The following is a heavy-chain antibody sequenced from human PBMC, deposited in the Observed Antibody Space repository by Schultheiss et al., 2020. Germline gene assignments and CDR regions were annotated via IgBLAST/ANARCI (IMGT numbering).Heavy chain of an antibody. CDR1: GGSFSGYY. CDR2: INHSGST. J-gene: IGHJ4*02. D-gene: IGHD6-13*01. V-gene: IGHV4-34*01. Sequence: SETLSLTCAVYGGSFSGYYWSWIRQPPGKGLEWIGEINHSGSTNYNPSLKSRVTISVDTSKNQFSLKLSSVTAADTAVYYCARASAIAAAKDYWGQGTLVNVSS. CDR3: ARASAIAAAKDY.